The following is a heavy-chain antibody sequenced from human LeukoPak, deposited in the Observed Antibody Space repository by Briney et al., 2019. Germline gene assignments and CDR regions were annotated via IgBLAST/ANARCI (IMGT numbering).Heavy chain of an antibody. CDR3: ARLGGPAAVDY. Sequence: GASVKVSCKASGYTLTSHSMHWVRQAPGQGLEWMGIFDPRGDSTGHAQKFQGRITMTRDTSTGTDYMELSSLRSEDTAVYYCARLGGPAAVDYWGQGTLVTVSS. J-gene: IGHJ4*02. CDR2: FDPRGDST. V-gene: IGHV1-46*01. D-gene: IGHD2-2*01. CDR1: GYTLTSHS.